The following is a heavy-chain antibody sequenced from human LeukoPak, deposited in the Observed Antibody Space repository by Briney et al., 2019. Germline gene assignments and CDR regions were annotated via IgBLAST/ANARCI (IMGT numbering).Heavy chain of an antibody. J-gene: IGHJ4*02. Sequence: GGSLRLSCADSGLTFDDHGMSWVRQAPGKGLEWVAGIHWNGGGTAYADSVKGRSTISRDNAKNSLYLQMNSLRAEDTAVYYCARAEYDSSGYYGDYWGQGTLDTVSS. CDR2: IHWNGGGT. D-gene: IGHD3-22*01. V-gene: IGHV3-20*04. CDR3: ARAEYDSSGYYGDY. CDR1: GLTFDDHG.